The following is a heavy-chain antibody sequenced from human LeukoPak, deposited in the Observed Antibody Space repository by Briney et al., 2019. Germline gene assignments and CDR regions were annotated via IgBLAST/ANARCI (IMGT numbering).Heavy chain of an antibody. D-gene: IGHD5-18*01. V-gene: IGHV1-69*04. Sequence: SVKVSCKTSRGTFSSSAITWVRQAPGQGLEWMGRIIPVLNITTYAQKFQGRVTITADTSTSTVYMELSSLRSEETAVYYCAKDQGLTAPPPYGLDVWGQGTTVIVTS. CDR1: RGTFSSSA. CDR2: IIPVLNIT. J-gene: IGHJ6*02. CDR3: AKDQGLTAPPPYGLDV.